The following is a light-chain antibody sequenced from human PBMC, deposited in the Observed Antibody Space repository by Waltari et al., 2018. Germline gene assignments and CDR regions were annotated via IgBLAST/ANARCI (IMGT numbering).Light chain of an antibody. Sequence: QSALTQPASVSGSPGQSITISCPGTIISLVNSNLVSCYQQHPGKVPKLIIYEVSKRPSGVSNHFSGSKSGNTASLTISGLRAEDEADYYCCSYAGSRTYVFGTGTKVTVL. J-gene: IGLJ1*01. CDR2: EVS. CDR1: IISLVNSNL. CDR3: CSYAGSRTYV. V-gene: IGLV2-23*02.